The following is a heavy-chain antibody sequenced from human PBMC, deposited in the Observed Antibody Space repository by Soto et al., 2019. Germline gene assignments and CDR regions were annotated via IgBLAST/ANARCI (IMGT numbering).Heavy chain of an antibody. CDR1: GGTFSSYA. J-gene: IGHJ6*02. V-gene: IGHV1-69*13. Sequence: ASVKVSCKASGGTFSSYAISWVRQAPGQGLEWMGGIIPIFGTANYAQKFQGRVTITADESTSTAYMELSSLRSEDTAVYYCARTDKRGYSGYDLHYYYYGMDVWGQGTTVTVSS. CDR2: IIPIFGTA. D-gene: IGHD5-12*01. CDR3: ARTDKRGYSGYDLHYYYYGMDV.